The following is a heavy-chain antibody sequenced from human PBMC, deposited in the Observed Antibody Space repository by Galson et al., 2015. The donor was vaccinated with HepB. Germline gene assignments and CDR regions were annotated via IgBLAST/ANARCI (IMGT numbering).Heavy chain of an antibody. CDR2: IYYSGST. J-gene: IGHJ4*02. CDR3: ARSPSSGYYYFDY. Sequence: ETLSLTCTVSGGSISSYYWSWIRQPPGKGLEWIGYIYYSGSTNYNPSLKSRVTISEDTSKNQFSLKLSSVTAADTAVYYCARSPSSGYYYFDYWGQGTLVTVSS. CDR1: GGSISSYY. V-gene: IGHV4-59*01. D-gene: IGHD3-22*01.